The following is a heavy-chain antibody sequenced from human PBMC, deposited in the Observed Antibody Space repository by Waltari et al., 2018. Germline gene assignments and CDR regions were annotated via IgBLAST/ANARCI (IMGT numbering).Heavy chain of an antibody. CDR2: MNTNNGQT. J-gene: IGHJ4*02. D-gene: IGHD7-27*01. CDR3: MRNVALTGDFDY. V-gene: IGHV1-8*01. Sequence: QVQLVQSGAEVKKPGASVKVSCKASGYTFTSYDINWVRQATGQGLEWLGGMNTNNGQTGYAQKFQGRVSLTRSTSISTAYMELSSLTSDDTAVYYCMRNVALTGDFDYWGQGTLVTVSS. CDR1: GYTFTSYD.